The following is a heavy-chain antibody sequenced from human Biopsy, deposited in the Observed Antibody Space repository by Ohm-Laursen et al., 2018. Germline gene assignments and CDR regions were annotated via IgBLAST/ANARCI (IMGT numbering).Heavy chain of an antibody. Sequence: SDTLSLTCTVSGDSINNYYWSWIRQPAGKGLEWIGRIYSSGSTNYNPSLKSRVTMSVDTSKNQFSLILSSMTAADTAVYYCAREPRIAAVAYLDPWGQGTLVTVSS. D-gene: IGHD6-13*01. J-gene: IGHJ5*02. CDR2: IYSSGST. CDR1: GDSINNYY. V-gene: IGHV4-4*07. CDR3: AREPRIAAVAYLDP.